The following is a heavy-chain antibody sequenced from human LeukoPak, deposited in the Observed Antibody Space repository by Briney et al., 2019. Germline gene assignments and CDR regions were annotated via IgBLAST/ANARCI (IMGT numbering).Heavy chain of an antibody. CDR2: ITTSDGNT. D-gene: IGHD6-19*01. CDR1: GFTFSSYT. Sequence: GGSLRLSCAASGFTFSSYTMSWVRQAPGKGLEWVSTITTSDGNTYYADSVKGRFTVSRDNSKNTLYLQMNSLRAEDTAVYYCARVSVAGYYFDYWGQGTLVTVSS. CDR3: ARVSVAGYYFDY. J-gene: IGHJ4*02. V-gene: IGHV3-23*01.